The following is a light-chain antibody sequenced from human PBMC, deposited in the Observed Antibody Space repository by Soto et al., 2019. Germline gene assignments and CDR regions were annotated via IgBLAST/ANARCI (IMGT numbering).Light chain of an antibody. V-gene: IGLV2-8*01. Sequence: QSVLTQPPSASGSPGQSVTISCTGTSSDVGAYNAVSWYQHYPGTAHKLLIYEFSKRPSGVPDRFSGSKSGNTASLTVSGLQAEDEADYYCSSYAGSTNLVFGGGTKLTVL. CDR2: EFS. J-gene: IGLJ2*01. CDR1: SSDVGAYNA. CDR3: SSYAGSTNLV.